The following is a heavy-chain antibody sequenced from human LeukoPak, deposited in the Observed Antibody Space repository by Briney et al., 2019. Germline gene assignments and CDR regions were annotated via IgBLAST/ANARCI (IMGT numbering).Heavy chain of an antibody. CDR1: GYTLTELS. D-gene: IGHD1-1*01. J-gene: IGHJ4*02. CDR2: FDPEDGET. CDR3: ATSLGWELERGNDFDY. Sequence: ATVKVFCKVSGYTLTELSMHWVRQAPGKGLEWMGGFDPEDGETIYAQKFQGRVTMTEDTSTDTAYMELSSLRSEDTAVYYCATSLGWELERGNDFDYWGQGTLVTVSS. V-gene: IGHV1-24*01.